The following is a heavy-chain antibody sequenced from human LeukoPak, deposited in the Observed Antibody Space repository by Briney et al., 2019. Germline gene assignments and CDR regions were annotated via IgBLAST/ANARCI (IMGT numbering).Heavy chain of an antibody. CDR2: ISGSGGST. J-gene: IGHJ4*02. D-gene: IGHD3-22*01. CDR1: GFTVSSNY. V-gene: IGHV3-23*01. Sequence: GGSLRLSCAASGFTVSSNYMSWVRQAPGKGLEWVSAISGSGGSTYYADSVKGRFTISRDNSRNTLFLQMNSLRAEDTAVYYCAKDEGTLIVVGLDYWGQGTQVTVSS. CDR3: AKDEGTLIVVGLDY.